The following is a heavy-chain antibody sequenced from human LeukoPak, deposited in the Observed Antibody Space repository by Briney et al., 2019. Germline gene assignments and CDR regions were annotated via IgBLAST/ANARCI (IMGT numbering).Heavy chain of an antibody. CDR3: ARDYYDSSLEDYYYMDV. D-gene: IGHD3-22*01. J-gene: IGHJ6*03. CDR1: GYTFTSYY. V-gene: IGHV1-46*01. CDR2: INPSGGST. Sequence: ASVKVSCKASGYTFTSYYMHWVRRAPGQGLEWMGIINPSGGSTSYAQKFQGRVTMTRDMSTSTVYMELSSLRSEDTAVYYCARDYYDSSLEDYYYMDVWGKGTTVTVSS.